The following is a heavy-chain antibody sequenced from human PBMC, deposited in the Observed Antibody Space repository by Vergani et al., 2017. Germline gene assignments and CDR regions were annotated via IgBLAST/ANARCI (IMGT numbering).Heavy chain of an antibody. Sequence: LVESGGGLVPPFGSLRLSCAASCFTVSSNYLIWVRQAPVKGLEWVSVIYRGGSKYYADSVKGRFTISRGNSENTLFLPMNSLRAEDTAVYYCSRSRMVGAYGWSYYFDYWGQGTLVTVSS. CDR2: IYRGGSK. CDR3: SRSRMVGAYGWSYYFDY. J-gene: IGHJ4*02. V-gene: IGHV3-66*02. D-gene: IGHD1-26*01. CDR1: CFTVSSNY.